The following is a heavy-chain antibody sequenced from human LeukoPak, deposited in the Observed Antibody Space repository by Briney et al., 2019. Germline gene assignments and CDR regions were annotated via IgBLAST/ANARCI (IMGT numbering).Heavy chain of an antibody. CDR2: IYHSGST. CDR1: GGSISSGGYS. V-gene: IGHV4-30-2*01. D-gene: IGHD3-10*01. J-gene: IGHJ4*02. CDR3: ASAPRSGTIDY. Sequence: SQTLTLTCAVSGGSISSGGYSWSWIRQPPGKGLEWIGYIYHSGSTYYNPSLKSRVTISVDRSKNQFSLKLSSVTAADTAVYYYASAPRSGTIDYWGQGTLVTVSS.